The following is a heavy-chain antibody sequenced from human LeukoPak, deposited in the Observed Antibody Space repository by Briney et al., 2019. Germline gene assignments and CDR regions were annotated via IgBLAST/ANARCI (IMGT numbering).Heavy chain of an antibody. CDR2: ISGSGGST. D-gene: IGHD3-22*01. V-gene: IGHV3-23*01. J-gene: IGHJ3*02. CDR1: GFTFSSYA. Sequence: AGGPLRLSCAASGFTFSSYAMSWVRQAPGKGLEWVSAISGSGGSTYYADSVKGRFTISRDNSKNTLYLQMNSLRAEDTAVYYCAKCGSGYYGAFDIWGQGTMVTVSS. CDR3: AKCGSGYYGAFDI.